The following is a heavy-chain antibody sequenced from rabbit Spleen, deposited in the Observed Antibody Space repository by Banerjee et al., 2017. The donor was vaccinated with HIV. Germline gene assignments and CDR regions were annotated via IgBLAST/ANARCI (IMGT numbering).Heavy chain of an antibody. Sequence: QEQLVESGGGLVQPEGSLTLTCKASGFDFSRGYDMCWVRRAPGRGLEWVGCIYSGNGKSYYASWAKGRFTISKSSSTTVTLQMTSLTAADTATYFCARDNGSGDYIDVYFDLWGPGTLVTVS. J-gene: IGHJ4*01. CDR1: GFDFSRGYD. CDR2: IYSGNGKS. D-gene: IGHD1-1*01. V-gene: IGHV1S45*01. CDR3: ARDNGSGDYIDVYFDL.